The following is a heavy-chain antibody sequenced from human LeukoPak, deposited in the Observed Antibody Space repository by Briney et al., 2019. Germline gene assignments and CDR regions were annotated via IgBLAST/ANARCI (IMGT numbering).Heavy chain of an antibody. Sequence: PSETLSLTCTVSGCSISSYYWSWIRQPPGKGLEWIWYIYYSGSTNYNPSLKSRVTISVDTSKNQFSLKLSSVTAADTAVYYCARRAYGDSPNDYWGQGTLVTVSS. CDR3: ARRAYGDSPNDY. D-gene: IGHD4-17*01. CDR2: IYYSGST. V-gene: IGHV4-59*08. CDR1: GCSISSYY. J-gene: IGHJ4*02.